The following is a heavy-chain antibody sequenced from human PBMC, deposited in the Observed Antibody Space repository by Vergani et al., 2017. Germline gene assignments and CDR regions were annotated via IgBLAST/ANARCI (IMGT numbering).Heavy chain of an antibody. D-gene: IGHD4-11*01. J-gene: IGHJ5*02. CDR1: GYTFTSYG. V-gene: IGHV1-18*01. Sequence: QVQLVQSGAEVKKPGASVTVSCKASGYTFTSYGISWVRQAPGQGLEWMGWISAYNGNTNYAQKLQGRVTMTTDTSTSTAYMELRSLRSDDTAVYYCARDYSNPGLDNWFDPWGQGTLVTVSS. CDR2: ISAYNGNT. CDR3: ARDYSNPGLDNWFDP.